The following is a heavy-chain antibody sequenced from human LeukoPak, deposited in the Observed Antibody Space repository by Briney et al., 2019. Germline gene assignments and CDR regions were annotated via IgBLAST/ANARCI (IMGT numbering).Heavy chain of an antibody. CDR2: INPSSGST. CDR1: VYTFTVYY. CDR3: ARDRNANDY. V-gene: IGHV1-46*01. J-gene: IGHJ4*02. D-gene: IGHD4-11*01. Sequence: ASVKVSFKASVYTFTVYYMHWARQAPGQGREWMGRINPSSGSTSYAQKFQGRVTMTRDTSTSTVYMDLSSLRSEDTAVYYCARDRNANDYWGQGTLVTVSS.